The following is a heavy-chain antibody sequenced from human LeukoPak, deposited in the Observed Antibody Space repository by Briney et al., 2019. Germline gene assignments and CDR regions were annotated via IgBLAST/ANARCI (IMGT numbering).Heavy chain of an antibody. V-gene: IGHV1-2*06. Sequence: VASVKVSCKASGYTFTGYYMHWVRQAPGQGLEWMGRINPNSGGTNYAQKFQGRVTMTRDTSISTAYMELSRLRSDDTAVYYCAKGMSGSNPYNWFDPWGQGTLVTVSS. J-gene: IGHJ5*02. CDR2: INPNSGGT. CDR1: GYTFTGYY. CDR3: AKGMSGSNPYNWFDP. D-gene: IGHD1-26*01.